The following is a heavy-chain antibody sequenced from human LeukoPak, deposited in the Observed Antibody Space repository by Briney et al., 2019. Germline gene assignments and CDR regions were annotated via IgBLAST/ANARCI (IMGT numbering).Heavy chain of an antibody. J-gene: IGHJ4*02. Sequence: PGGSLRLSCAASGFTFSSYGMHWVRQAPGKGLEWVAFIRYDGSNKYYADSVKGRFTISRDNSKNTLYLQMNSLRAEDTAVYYCAKDQYDSWSGYLVYWGQGTLVTVSS. V-gene: IGHV3-30*02. CDR1: GFTFSSYG. CDR2: IRYDGSNK. CDR3: AKDQYDSWSGYLVY. D-gene: IGHD3-3*01.